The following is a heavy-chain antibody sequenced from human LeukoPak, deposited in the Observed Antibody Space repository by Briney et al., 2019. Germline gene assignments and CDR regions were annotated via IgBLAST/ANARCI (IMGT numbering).Heavy chain of an antibody. CDR1: GFTFSSYG. J-gene: IGHJ4*02. V-gene: IGHV3-30*02. CDR2: IRYDGSNK. D-gene: IGHD3-22*01. Sequence: PGGSLRLSCAASGFTFSSYGMHWVRQAPGKGLEWVAFIRYDGSNKYYADSVKGRFTISRDNSKNTLYLQMNSLRAEDTAVYYCAKGITYYYDSSGKDQRGNDYWGQGTLVTVSS. CDR3: AKGITYYYDSSGKDQRGNDY.